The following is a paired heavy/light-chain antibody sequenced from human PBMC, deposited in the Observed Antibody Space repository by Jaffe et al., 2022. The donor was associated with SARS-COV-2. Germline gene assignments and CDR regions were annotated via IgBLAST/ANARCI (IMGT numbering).Heavy chain of an antibody. J-gene: IGHJ6*02. CDR1: GFTFSDYY. Sequence: QVQLVESGGGLVKPGGSLRLSCAASGFTFSDYYMSWIRQAPGKGLEWVSYISSSGNTIYYADSVKGRFTISRDNAKNSLYLQMNSLRAEDTAVYYCARDFDPGRGIAAAGTSYYYGMDVWGQGTPVTVSS. CDR2: ISSSGNTI. D-gene: IGHD6-13*01. V-gene: IGHV3-11*01. CDR3: ARDFDPGRGIAAAGTSYYYGMDV.
Light chain of an antibody. CDR2: QDS. CDR3: QAWDTSTAGGV. CDR1: KLGDKY. V-gene: IGLV3-1*01. Sequence: SYELTQPPSVSVSPGQTASITCSGDKLGDKYACWYQQKPGQSPVLVIYQDSKRPSGIPERFSGSNSGNTATLTISGTQAMDEADYYCQAWDTSTAGGVFGGGTKLTVL. J-gene: IGLJ2*01.